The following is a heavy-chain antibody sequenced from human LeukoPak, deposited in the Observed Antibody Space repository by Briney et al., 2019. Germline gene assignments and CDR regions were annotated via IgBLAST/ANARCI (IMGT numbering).Heavy chain of an antibody. J-gene: IGHJ4*02. D-gene: IGHD3-22*01. Sequence: GGSLRLSCAASGFTFSNAWMSWVRQAPGKGLEWVGRIKSKTDGGTTDYAAPVKGRFTISRDDSKNTLYLQMNSLKTEDTAVYYCTTYTLSYDSSGYYPPDYWGQGTLVTVSS. CDR3: TTYTLSYDSSGYYPPDY. CDR1: GFTFSNAW. V-gene: IGHV3-15*01. CDR2: IKSKTDGGTT.